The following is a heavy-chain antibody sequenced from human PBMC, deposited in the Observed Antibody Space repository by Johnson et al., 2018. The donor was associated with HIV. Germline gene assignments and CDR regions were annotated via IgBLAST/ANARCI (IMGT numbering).Heavy chain of an antibody. D-gene: IGHD2-2*01. CDR2: ISGSGSTI. Sequence: VQLVESGGGVVQPGRSLRLSCAASGFTFSSYAMHWVRQAPGKGLEWVSAISGSGSTIYYADSVEGRFTISRDNAKNSLYLQMNSLRAEDTAVYYCARNGQIQAAKGVAFDIWGQGTTVTVSS. CDR3: ARNGQIQAAKGVAFDI. CDR1: GFTFSSYA. J-gene: IGHJ3*02. V-gene: IGHV3-48*03.